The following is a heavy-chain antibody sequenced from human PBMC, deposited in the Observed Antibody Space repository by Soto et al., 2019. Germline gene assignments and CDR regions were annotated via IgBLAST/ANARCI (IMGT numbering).Heavy chain of an antibody. D-gene: IGHD3-10*01. V-gene: IGHV4-31*03. CDR2: MYSSGST. J-gene: IGHJ6*02. Sequence: QVQLQESGPGLVKPSQTLSLTCTVSGVPISSGGYYWSWIRQHPGKGLEWIGYMYSSGSTYFNPSLKSRVTISLETSKNQISLKVSSVTAADTGVYFCARDLWFGELSGGYYYYGMDVWGQGTTVTVTS. CDR1: GVPISSGGYY. CDR3: ARDLWFGELSGGYYYYGMDV.